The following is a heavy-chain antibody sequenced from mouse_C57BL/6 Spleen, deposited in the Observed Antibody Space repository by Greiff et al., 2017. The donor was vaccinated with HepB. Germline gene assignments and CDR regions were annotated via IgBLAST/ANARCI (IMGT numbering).Heavy chain of an antibody. CDR1: GYTFTSYW. CDR2: IHPNSGST. Sequence: VQLQQPGAELVKPGASVKLSCKASGYTFTSYWMHWVKQRPGQGLEWIGMIHPNSGSTNYNEKFKSKATLTVDKSSSTAYMQLSSLTSEDSAVYYCATGTGGYPMDYWGQGTSVTVSS. V-gene: IGHV1-64*01. D-gene: IGHD4-1*01. J-gene: IGHJ4*01. CDR3: ATGTGGYPMDY.